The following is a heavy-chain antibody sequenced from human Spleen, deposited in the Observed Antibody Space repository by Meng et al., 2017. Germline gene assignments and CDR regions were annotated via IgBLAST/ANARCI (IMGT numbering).Heavy chain of an antibody. CDR2: ISYDGSNK. V-gene: IGHV3-30*01. D-gene: IGHD3-10*01. Sequence: GGSLRLSCAASGFTFSIHAMHWVRQAPGKGLEWVAVISYDGSNKYYADSVKGRFTISRDNSKNTLYLQMNSLRAEDTTVYYCARGSGSRFDNFYRMDVWGQGTTVTVSS. J-gene: IGHJ6*02. CDR1: GFTFSIHA. CDR3: ARGSGSRFDNFYRMDV.